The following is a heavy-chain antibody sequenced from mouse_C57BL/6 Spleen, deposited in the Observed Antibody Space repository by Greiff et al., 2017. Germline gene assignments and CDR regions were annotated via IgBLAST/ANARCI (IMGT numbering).Heavy chain of an antibody. V-gene: IGHV1-52*01. J-gene: IGHJ2*01. CDR2: IDPSDSET. CDR3: ARGRSMVPYSFDY. D-gene: IGHD2-2*01. CDR1: GYTFTSYW. Sequence: QVQLQQPGAELVRPGSSVKLSCKASGYTFTSYWMHWVKQRPIQGLEWIGNIDPSDSETHYNQKFKDKATLTVDKSSSTAYMQLSSLTSEDSAVDYCARGRSMVPYSFDYGGQGTTLTVSS.